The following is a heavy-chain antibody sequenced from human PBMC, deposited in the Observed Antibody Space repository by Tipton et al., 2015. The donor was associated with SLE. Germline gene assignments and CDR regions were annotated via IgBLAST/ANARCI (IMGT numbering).Heavy chain of an antibody. D-gene: IGHD2-2*02. CDR1: GGSISSGGYY. CDR3: ARERAAAIPGDAFDI. V-gene: IGHV4-61*08. J-gene: IGHJ3*02. Sequence: TLSLTCTVSGGSISSGGYYWSWIRQHPGEGPEWIGYIYYSGSTNYNPSLKSRVTISVDTSKNQFSLKLSSVTAADTAVYYCARERAAAIPGDAFDIWGQGTMVTVSS. CDR2: IYYSGST.